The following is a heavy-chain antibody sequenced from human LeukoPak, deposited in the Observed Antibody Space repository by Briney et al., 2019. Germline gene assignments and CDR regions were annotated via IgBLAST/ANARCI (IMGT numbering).Heavy chain of an antibody. J-gene: IGHJ4*02. Sequence: PSETLSLTCAVSGGSISSGGYSWSWIRQPPGKGLEWIGYICHSGSTYYNPSLKSRVTISVDRSKNQFSLKLSSVTAADTAVYYCARVRPPYGSGSYYPRWFDYWGQGTLVTVSS. V-gene: IGHV4-30-2*01. CDR2: ICHSGST. CDR3: ARVRPPYGSGSYYPRWFDY. CDR1: GGSISSGGYS. D-gene: IGHD3-10*01.